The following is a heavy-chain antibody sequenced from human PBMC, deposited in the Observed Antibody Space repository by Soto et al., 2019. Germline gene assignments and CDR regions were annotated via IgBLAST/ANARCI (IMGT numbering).Heavy chain of an antibody. V-gene: IGHV4-4*02. Sequence: ETLSLTCAVSGGSISSSNWWSWVRQPPGKGLEWIGEIYHSGSTNYNPSLKSRVTISVDKSKNQFSLKLSSVTAADTAVYYCARAPYSSSWYYFDYWGQGTLVTVSS. CDR1: GGSISSSNW. D-gene: IGHD6-13*01. CDR2: IYHSGST. J-gene: IGHJ4*02. CDR3: ARAPYSSSWYYFDY.